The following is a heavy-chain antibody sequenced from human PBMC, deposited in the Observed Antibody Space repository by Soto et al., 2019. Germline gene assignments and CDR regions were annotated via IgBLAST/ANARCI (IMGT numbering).Heavy chain of an antibody. J-gene: IGHJ4*02. Sequence: EMQLVESGGGLVQPGGSLRLSCAASGFTFSSYEMNWVRQAPGKGLEWVSYISSSGSTIYYADSVKGRFTISRDNAKNSLYLQMNSLRAEDTAVYYCAREYMVRGDPDYWGQGTLVTVSS. D-gene: IGHD3-10*01. CDR1: GFTFSSYE. CDR3: AREYMVRGDPDY. V-gene: IGHV3-48*03. CDR2: ISSSGSTI.